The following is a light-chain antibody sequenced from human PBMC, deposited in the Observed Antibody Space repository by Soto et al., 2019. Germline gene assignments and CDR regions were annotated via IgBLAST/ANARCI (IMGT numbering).Light chain of an antibody. V-gene: IGLV1-47*02. CDR2: SNN. Sequence: QSVLTQPPSASGTPGQRVTISCSGSSSNIGSNYVYWYQQLPGTAPKLLIQSNNQRPSGVPDRFSGSKSGTSASLAISGLRSEDEADYYCAAWDDSLSGSWVFGGGTKVTVL. J-gene: IGLJ3*02. CDR1: SSNIGSNY. CDR3: AAWDDSLSGSWV.